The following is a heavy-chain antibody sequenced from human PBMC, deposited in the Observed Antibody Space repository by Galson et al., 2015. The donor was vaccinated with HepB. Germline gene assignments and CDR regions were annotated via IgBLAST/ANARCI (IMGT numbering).Heavy chain of an antibody. D-gene: IGHD2-2*01. J-gene: IGHJ3*02. V-gene: IGHV1-58*01. CDR3: AADRDCSSSSCYPFAFDI. Sequence: SVKVSCKASGFTFTRSTVQWVRQARGQLEWIGWIVVGSGNTNYAQKFQERVTITRDMSTSTAYMELSSLRSEDTAVYYCAADRDCSSSSCYPFAFDIWGQGTLVTVSS. CDR2: IVVGSGNT. CDR1: GFTFTRST.